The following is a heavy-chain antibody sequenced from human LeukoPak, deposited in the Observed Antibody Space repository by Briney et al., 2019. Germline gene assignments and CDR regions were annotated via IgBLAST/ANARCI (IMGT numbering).Heavy chain of an antibody. J-gene: IGHJ4*02. Sequence: WGSLRLSCAASGFTFSNAWLSWVRQAPGKGLEWVGRIKSKTDGGTTDYAAPVKGRFTISRGDSKNTLYLQMNSLKNEDTAVYYCTTDTSMVDYWGQETLVTVSS. V-gene: IGHV3-15*01. CDR2: IKSKTDGGTT. CDR3: TTDTSMVDY. D-gene: IGHD5-18*01. CDR1: GFTFSNAW.